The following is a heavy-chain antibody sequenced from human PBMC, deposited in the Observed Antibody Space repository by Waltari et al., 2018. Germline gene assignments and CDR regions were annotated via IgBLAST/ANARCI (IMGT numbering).Heavy chain of an antibody. Sequence: QVQLQESGPGLVKPSETLSLTCAVSGYSISSGYYWGWIRQPPGKGLEWIGSIYHSGSTYDNPSLKRRVTISVDTSKNQFSLKLSSVTAADTAVYYCARFLTRGWFDPWGQGTLVTVSS. CDR2: IYHSGST. D-gene: IGHD3-3*01. J-gene: IGHJ5*02. V-gene: IGHV4-38-2*01. CDR1: GYSISSGYY. CDR3: ARFLTRGWFDP.